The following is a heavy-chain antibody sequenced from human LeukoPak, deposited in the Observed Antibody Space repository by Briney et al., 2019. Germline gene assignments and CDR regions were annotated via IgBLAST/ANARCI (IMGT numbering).Heavy chain of an antibody. Sequence: GGSLTLSCAASGFTFNSYAMSWVRQAPGKGLEWVSGVSVSGGTTYYADSVKGRFTISRDNSKNSVCLQTNSLRAEDTAVYFCAKAGISTYYYDHWGQGTLVTVSS. V-gene: IGHV3-23*01. CDR2: VSVSGGTT. CDR3: AKAGISTYYYDH. CDR1: GFTFNSYA. J-gene: IGHJ5*02. D-gene: IGHD3-22*01.